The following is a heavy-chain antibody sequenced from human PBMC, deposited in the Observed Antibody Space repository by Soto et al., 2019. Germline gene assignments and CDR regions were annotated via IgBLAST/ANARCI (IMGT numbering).Heavy chain of an antibody. Sequence: SVKVSCKASGYTFTSYDINWVRQATGQGLEWMGWMNPNSGNTGYAQKFQGRVTMTRNTSISTAYMELSSLRSEDTAVYYCARWVGYCSGGSCFPPDYCRELPLVTVS. J-gene: IGHJ4*02. V-gene: IGHV1-8*01. D-gene: IGHD2-15*01. CDR3: ARWVGYCSGGSCFPPDY. CDR2: MNPNSGNT. CDR1: GYTFTSYD.